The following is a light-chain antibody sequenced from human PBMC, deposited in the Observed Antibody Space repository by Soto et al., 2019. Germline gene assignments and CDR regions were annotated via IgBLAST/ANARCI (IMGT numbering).Light chain of an antibody. V-gene: IGKV1-39*01. CDR1: QSISSL. CDR2: AAS. J-gene: IGKJ1*01. Sequence: IQLTQSPSSLSASVGDRVTITCRASQSISSLLNWYQQKPGKAPYLLIYAASSLQSGVPSRFSGSGSGTEFTLTINSLQPEDFANYYCQQSYSSPRTFGQGTKVEIK. CDR3: QQSYSSPRT.